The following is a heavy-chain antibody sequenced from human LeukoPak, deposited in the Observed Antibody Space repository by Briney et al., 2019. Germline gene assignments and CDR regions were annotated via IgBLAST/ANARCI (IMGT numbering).Heavy chain of an antibody. Sequence: SETLSLTCTVSGGSISSYYWSWIRQPPGKGLEWIGYIYYSGSTNYNPSLKSRVTISVDTSKNQFSLKLSSVTAADTAVYYCARHEGTTGILYYFDYWGQGTLVTVSS. CDR1: GGSISSYY. V-gene: IGHV4-59*08. CDR2: IYYSGST. CDR3: ARHEGTTGILYYFDY. J-gene: IGHJ4*02. D-gene: IGHD1-1*01.